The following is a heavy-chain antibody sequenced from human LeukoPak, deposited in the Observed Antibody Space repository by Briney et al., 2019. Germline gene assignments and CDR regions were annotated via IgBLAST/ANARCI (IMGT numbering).Heavy chain of an antibody. J-gene: IGHJ4*02. D-gene: IGHD3-22*01. CDR2: IYHSVST. CDR3: AREARGYDSSGYYYVGGYYFDY. CDR1: GGSFSGYY. Sequence: PSETLSLTCAVYGGSFSGYYWSWIRQPPGKGLEWMGEIYHSVSTNYNPSLKSPVTISVDTSKNPFSLKLSSVTAADTAVYYCAREARGYDSSGYYYVGGYYFDYWGQGTLVTVSS. V-gene: IGHV4-34*01.